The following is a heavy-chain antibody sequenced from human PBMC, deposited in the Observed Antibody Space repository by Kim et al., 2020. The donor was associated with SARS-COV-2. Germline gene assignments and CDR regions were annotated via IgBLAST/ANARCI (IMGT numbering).Heavy chain of an antibody. CDR1: GGSFSGYY. CDR3: ARDGRGYSGSSWYSVGSSLDY. CDR2: INHSGST. J-gene: IGHJ4*02. V-gene: IGHV4-34*01. Sequence: SETLSLTCAVYGGSFSGYYWSWIRQPPGKGLEWIGEINHSGSTNYNPSLKSRVTISVDTSKNQFSLKLSSVTAADTAVYYCARDGRGYSGSSWYSVGSSLDYWGQGTLVTVSS. D-gene: IGHD6-13*01.